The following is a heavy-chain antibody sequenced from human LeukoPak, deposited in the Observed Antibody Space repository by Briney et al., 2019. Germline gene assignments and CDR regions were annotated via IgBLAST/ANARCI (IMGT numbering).Heavy chain of an antibody. Sequence: PSETLSLTCTVSGGSISSGDYYWTWIRQPAGKGLEWIGRIYSSGSTNYNPSLKSRVTMSVDTSKNQFSLKLTSVTAADTALYYCAREGRSATDGYWGQGTLVTVSS. J-gene: IGHJ4*02. CDR3: AREGRSATDGY. D-gene: IGHD3-16*01. V-gene: IGHV4-61*02. CDR1: GGSISSGDYY. CDR2: IYSSGST.